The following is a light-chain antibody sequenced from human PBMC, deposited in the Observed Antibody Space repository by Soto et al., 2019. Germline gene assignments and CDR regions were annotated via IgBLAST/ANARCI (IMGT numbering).Light chain of an antibody. CDR3: QKCNVLPYT. Sequence: DIQMTQSPSSLSASIGDRVTFTCQASQDIGTFLNWFQQKPGKAPRLLISDTSNLQIGVPSRFSGGGSGTEFTFTINSLQPEDSATYFCQKCNVLPYTFGQGTKLEIK. V-gene: IGKV1-33*01. J-gene: IGKJ2*01. CDR1: QDIGTF. CDR2: DTS.